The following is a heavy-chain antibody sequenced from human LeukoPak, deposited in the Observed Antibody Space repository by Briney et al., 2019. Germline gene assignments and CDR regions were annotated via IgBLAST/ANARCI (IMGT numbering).Heavy chain of an antibody. D-gene: IGHD3-3*01. V-gene: IGHV3-30-3*01. CDR2: ISYDGSNK. CDR3: ANVRYLEWLPPTYFDY. J-gene: IGHJ4*02. Sequence: GGSLRLSCAASGFTFTDYYMSWIHQAPGKGLEWVAVISYDGSNKYYADSVKGRFTISRDNSKNTLYLQMNSLRAEDTAVYYCANVRYLEWLPPTYFDYWGQGTLVTVSS. CDR1: GFTFTDYY.